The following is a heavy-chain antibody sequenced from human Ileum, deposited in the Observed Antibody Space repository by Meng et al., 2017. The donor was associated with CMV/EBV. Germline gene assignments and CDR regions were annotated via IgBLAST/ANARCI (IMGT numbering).Heavy chain of an antibody. CDR3: ARRIREVREISWENWLAP. CDR1: GDSLSTSS. J-gene: IGHJ5*02. Sequence: QVLLQESGPVLVRPSETLSLTCTVSGDSLSTSSWNWIRQSAGSRLEWIGRICGTGTTNYNPSFKSRVTLSLDKSKNQFSLKLSSVTAADTAVYYCARRIREVREISWENWLAPWGQGTLVTVSS. D-gene: IGHD3-10*01. V-gene: IGHV4-4*07. CDR2: ICGTGTT.